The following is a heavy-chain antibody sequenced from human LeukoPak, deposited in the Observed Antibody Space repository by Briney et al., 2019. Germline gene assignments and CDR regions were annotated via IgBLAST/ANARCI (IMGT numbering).Heavy chain of an antibody. J-gene: IGHJ4*02. CDR1: GFTFSSYA. V-gene: IGHV3-23*01. D-gene: IGHD3-9*01. CDR2: ISGSGGST. Sequence: GGSLRLSCAASGFTFSSYAMSWVRQAPGKGLDWVSAISGSGGSTYYADSVKGRFTISRDNSKNTLYLQMNSLRAEDTAFYFRAKDGIRDFDWLTDYWGQGTLVTVSS. CDR3: AKDGIRDFDWLTDY.